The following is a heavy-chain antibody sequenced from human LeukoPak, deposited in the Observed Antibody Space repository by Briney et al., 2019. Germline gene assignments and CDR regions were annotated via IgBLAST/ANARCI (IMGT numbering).Heavy chain of an antibody. CDR1: GYTFTSYG. D-gene: IGHD2-15*01. CDR3: ARDKGPLVVVAATGVFDP. CDR2: ISAYNGNT. Sequence: ASVKVSCKASGYTFTSYGISWVRQAPGQGLEWMGWISAYNGNTNYAQKLQGRVTMTTDTSTSTAYMELSSLRSEDTAVYYCARDKGPLVVVAATGVFDPWGQGTLVTVSS. V-gene: IGHV1-18*01. J-gene: IGHJ5*02.